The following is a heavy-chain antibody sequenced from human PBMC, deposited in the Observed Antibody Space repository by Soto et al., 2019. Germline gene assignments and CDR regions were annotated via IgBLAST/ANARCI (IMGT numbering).Heavy chain of an antibody. CDR3: AKSPYRSGWAFDY. J-gene: IGHJ4*02. Sequence: EVQLLESGGDLGQPGGSLRLSCSASGFTFSNYAMSWVRQAPGKGLEWVSLISPSGTTYFADSVKGRFTTSRDNSKNTLYLQMKSLRAEDTAVYYRAKSPYRSGWAFDYCGQGTLATVSS. V-gene: IGHV3-23*01. CDR2: ISPSGTT. CDR1: GFTFSNYA. D-gene: IGHD6-19*01.